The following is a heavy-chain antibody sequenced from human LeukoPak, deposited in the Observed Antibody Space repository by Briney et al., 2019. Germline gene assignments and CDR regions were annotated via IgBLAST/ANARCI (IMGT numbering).Heavy chain of an antibody. J-gene: IGHJ3*02. V-gene: IGHV4-59*12. CDR1: GGSISSYY. D-gene: IGHD3-22*01. Sequence: PSETLSLTCTVSGGSISSYYWSWIRQPPGKGLEWIGYIYYSGSTNYNPSLKSRVTISVDTSKNQFSLKLSSVTAADTAVYYCARVTGYSPKGGAFDIWGQGTMVTVSS. CDR2: IYYSGST. CDR3: ARVTGYSPKGGAFDI.